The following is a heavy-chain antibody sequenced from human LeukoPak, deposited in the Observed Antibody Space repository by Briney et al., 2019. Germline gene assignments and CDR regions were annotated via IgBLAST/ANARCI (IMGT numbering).Heavy chain of an antibody. CDR2: INPSGGST. D-gene: IGHD3-9*01. J-gene: IGHJ4*02. V-gene: IGHV1-46*01. Sequence: GASVKVSCKASGYTFTSYYMHWVRQAPGQGLEWMGIINPSGGSTSYAQKFQGRVTMTRDMSTSTVYMELSSLRSEDTAVYYCATLYERYFDWGSNYFDYWGQGTLVTVSS. CDR1: GYTFTSYY. CDR3: ATLYERYFDWGSNYFDY.